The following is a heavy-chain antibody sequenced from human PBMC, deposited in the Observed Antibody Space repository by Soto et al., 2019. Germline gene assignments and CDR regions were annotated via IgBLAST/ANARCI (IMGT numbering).Heavy chain of an antibody. CDR2: INPNSGGT. J-gene: IGHJ6*02. Sequence: ASVKVSFKASGYTFTGYYMHWVRQAPGQGLEWMGWINPNSGGTNYAQKFQGWVTMTRDTSISTAYMELSRLRSDDTAVYYCARAARYGDYYYGMDVWGQGTTVTVSS. CDR1: GYTFTGYY. V-gene: IGHV1-2*04. D-gene: IGHD4-17*01. CDR3: ARAARYGDYYYGMDV.